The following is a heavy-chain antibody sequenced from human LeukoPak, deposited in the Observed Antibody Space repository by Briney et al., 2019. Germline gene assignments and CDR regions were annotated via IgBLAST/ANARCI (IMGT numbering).Heavy chain of an antibody. D-gene: IGHD5-18*01. J-gene: IGHJ6*03. CDR1: GFSLSTSGVG. CDR3: AHSLEYSYGYRGYYYYYYMDV. Sequence: SGPTLVNXTQTLTLTCTFSGFSLSTSGVGVGWIRQPPGKALEWLALIYWNDDKRYSPSLKSRLTITKDTSKNQVVLTMTNMDPVDTATYYCAHSLEYSYGYRGYYYYYYMDVWGKGTTVTVSS. CDR2: IYWNDDK. V-gene: IGHV2-5*01.